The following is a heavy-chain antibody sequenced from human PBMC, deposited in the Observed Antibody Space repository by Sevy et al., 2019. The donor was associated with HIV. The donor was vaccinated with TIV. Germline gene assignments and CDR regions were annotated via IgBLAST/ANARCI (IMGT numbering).Heavy chain of an antibody. D-gene: IGHD2-2*01. Sequence: GGSLRLSCTASGFTFSSYEMNWVRQAPGKGLEWVSYISNSGSNIYYSDSVKGRFTISRDNAKNSLYLQMNSLRAEDTAVYYCARDERYCSSTSCQNYYYGMDVWGQGTTVTVSS. V-gene: IGHV3-48*03. CDR3: ARDERYCSSTSCQNYYYGMDV. CDR2: ISNSGSNI. J-gene: IGHJ6*02. CDR1: GFTFSSYE.